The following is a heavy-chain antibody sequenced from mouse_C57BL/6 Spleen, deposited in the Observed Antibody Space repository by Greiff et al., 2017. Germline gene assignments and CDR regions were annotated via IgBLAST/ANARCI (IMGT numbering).Heavy chain of an antibody. CDR2: IDPSDSET. D-gene: IGHD2-14*01. V-gene: IGHV1-52*01. J-gene: IGHJ4*01. Sequence: QVQLQQPGAELVRPGSSVKLSCKASGYTFTSYWMHWVKQRPIQGLEWIGNIDPSDSETHYNQKFKDKATLTVDKSSSTAYMQLSSLTSEDSAVDYCARWGGTNYAMDYWGQGTSVTVSS. CDR3: ARWGGTNYAMDY. CDR1: GYTFTSYW.